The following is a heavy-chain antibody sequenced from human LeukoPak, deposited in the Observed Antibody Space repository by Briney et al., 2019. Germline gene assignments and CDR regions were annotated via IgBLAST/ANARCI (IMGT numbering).Heavy chain of an antibody. CDR3: ARDIHLAAAGTYSFDY. CDR2: IIPILGIA. Sequence: ASVKVSCKASGYTFTSYGISWVRQAPGQGLEWMGRIIPILGIANYAQKFQGRVTITADKSTSTAYMELSSLRSEDTAVYYCARDIHLAAAGTYSFDYWGQGTLVTVSS. CDR1: GYTFTSYG. J-gene: IGHJ4*02. D-gene: IGHD6-13*01. V-gene: IGHV1-69*04.